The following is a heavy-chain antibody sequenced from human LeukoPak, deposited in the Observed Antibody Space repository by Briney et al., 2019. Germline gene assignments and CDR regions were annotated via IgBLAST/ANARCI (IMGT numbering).Heavy chain of an antibody. V-gene: IGHV3-48*01. J-gene: IGHJ4*02. Sequence: GGSLRLSCAASGFTVSSNYMSWVRQAPGKGLEWVSYISSSSSTIYYADSVKGRFTISRDNAKNSLYLQMNSLRAEDTAVYYCTGPKGGFDYWGQGTLVTVSS. D-gene: IGHD3-16*01. CDR3: TGPKGGFDY. CDR2: ISSSSSTI. CDR1: GFTVSSNY.